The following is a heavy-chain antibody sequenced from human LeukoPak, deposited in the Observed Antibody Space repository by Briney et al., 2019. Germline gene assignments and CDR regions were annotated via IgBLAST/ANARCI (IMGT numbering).Heavy chain of an antibody. CDR3: AKEGYYYDSSGYYGQYYFDY. J-gene: IGHJ4*02. V-gene: IGHV3-23*01. CDR2: ISGSGGST. CDR1: GFTFSSYA. Sequence: PGGSLRLSCAASGFTFSSYAMSWVRQAPGKGLEWVSAISGSGGSTYYADSVKGRFTISRDNSKNTLYLQMNSLRAEDTAVYYCAKEGYYYDSSGYYGQYYFDYWGQGTLVTVSS. D-gene: IGHD3-22*01.